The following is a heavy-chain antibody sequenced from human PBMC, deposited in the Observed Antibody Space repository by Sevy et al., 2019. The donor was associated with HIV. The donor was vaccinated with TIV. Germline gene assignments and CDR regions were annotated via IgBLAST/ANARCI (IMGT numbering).Heavy chain of an antibody. CDR1: GFTFSRNG. D-gene: IGHD2-21*01. CDR3: AKESGSDWYFDY. J-gene: IGHJ4*02. V-gene: IGHV3-33*06. CDR2: RFYDGNYK. Sequence: GGSLRRSCAASGFTFSRNGMHWVRQAPGKGLEWVAGRFYDGNYKYYADSVKGRFSISRDNSENTLYVQMDSLRVEDTAVYYCAKESGSDWYFDYWGQGTLVTVSS.